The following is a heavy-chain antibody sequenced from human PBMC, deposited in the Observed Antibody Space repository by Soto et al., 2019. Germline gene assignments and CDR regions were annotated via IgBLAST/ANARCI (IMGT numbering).Heavy chain of an antibody. Sequence: SETLSLTCTVSGGSISSYYWSWIRQPPGRGLEWIGYIYYSGSTNYNPSLKSRVTISVDTSKNQFSLKLSSVTAADTAVYYCARVSGGLALGFDYWGQGTLVTVSS. J-gene: IGHJ4*02. V-gene: IGHV4-59*01. CDR2: IYYSGST. CDR1: GGSISSYY. D-gene: IGHD6-19*01. CDR3: ARVSGGLALGFDY.